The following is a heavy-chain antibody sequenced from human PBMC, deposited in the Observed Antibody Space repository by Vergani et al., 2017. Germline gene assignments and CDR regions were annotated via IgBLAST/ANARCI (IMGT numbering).Heavy chain of an antibody. Sequence: QVQLVQSGAEVKKPGSSVKVSCKASGATFRSNTISWVRQVPGQGLEWMGWINTNTGNPTYAQGFTGRFVFSLDTSVSTAYLQISSLNAEDTAVYYCARDEQQLTEGWFDPWGQGTLVTVSS. J-gene: IGHJ5*02. D-gene: IGHD6-13*01. CDR3: ARDEQQLTEGWFDP. V-gene: IGHV7-4-1*02. CDR1: GATFRSNT. CDR2: INTNTGNP.